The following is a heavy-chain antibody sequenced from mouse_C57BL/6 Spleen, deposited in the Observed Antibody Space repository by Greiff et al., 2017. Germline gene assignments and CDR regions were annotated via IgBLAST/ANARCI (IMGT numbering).Heavy chain of an antibody. CDR2: IYPGDGDT. D-gene: IGHD2-14*01. V-gene: IGHV1-82*01. CDR1: GYAFSSSW. J-gene: IGHJ3*01. CDR3: ARDGYRGD. Sequence: QVQLQQSGPELVKPGASVKISCKASGYAFSSSWMNWVKQRPGKGLEWIGRIYPGDGDTNYNGRFKGKATLTADKSSSTAYMQLSSLTSEDSAVYFCARDGYRGDWGQGTLVTVSA.